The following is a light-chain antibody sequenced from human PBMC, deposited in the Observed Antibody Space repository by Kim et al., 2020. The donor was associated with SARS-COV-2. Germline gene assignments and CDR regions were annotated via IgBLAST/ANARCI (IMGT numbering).Light chain of an antibody. J-gene: IGKJ2*01. V-gene: IGKV3-20*01. CDR3: QQYVTSPFT. CDR2: GAS. Sequence: EIVLTQSPGTLSLSPGERATLFCRASQSVASNYLAWYQQIPGQAPRLLIYGASNRATGIPDRFTGSGSGTVFTLTISRLEPEDFAVFYCQQYVTSPFTFGQGTKLEI. CDR1: QSVASNY.